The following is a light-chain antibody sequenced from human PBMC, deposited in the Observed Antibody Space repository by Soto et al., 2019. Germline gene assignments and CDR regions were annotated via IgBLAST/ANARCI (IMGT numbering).Light chain of an antibody. CDR1: QKINNW. Sequence: DIQMTQSPSTLSASVGDRVTITCRASQKINNWLAWSQQKPGKPPKLLISKASNLESGVPSRFSGSGSETEFTLTISSLQPDDFATYYCQQYNSYSLLTVAGGTRVDIK. CDR3: QQYNSYSLLT. J-gene: IGKJ4*01. V-gene: IGKV1-5*03. CDR2: KAS.